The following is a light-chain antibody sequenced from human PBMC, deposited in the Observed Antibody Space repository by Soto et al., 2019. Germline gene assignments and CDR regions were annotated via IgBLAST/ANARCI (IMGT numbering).Light chain of an antibody. CDR2: EVS. CDR1: QSLLHITGETF. Sequence: DVVMTQSQLSLSVTPGQPASISCKSSQSLLHITGETFLFWYLQTPGQSPQLLIYEVSTRVSGVPDRFRGSGSGTDFKLEISRLETDDGVMYYCMQSTQRTPSCGQGTLL. J-gene: IGKJ5*01. CDR3: MQSTQRTPS. V-gene: IGKV2D-29*02.